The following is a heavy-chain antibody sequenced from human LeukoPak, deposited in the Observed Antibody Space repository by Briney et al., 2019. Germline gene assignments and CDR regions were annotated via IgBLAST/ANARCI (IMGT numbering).Heavy chain of an antibody. CDR3: ARAQIEDY. CDR2: ITGSGSSI. CDR1: GFSFSSYN. Sequence: GGSLRLSCAASGFSFSSYNMNWVRQAPGKGLEWVSSITGSGSSIYYADSVKGRFTISRDNAKNSLYLQMNSLRAEDTAVYYCARAQIEDYWGQGTLVTVSS. V-gene: IGHV3-21*01. J-gene: IGHJ4*02.